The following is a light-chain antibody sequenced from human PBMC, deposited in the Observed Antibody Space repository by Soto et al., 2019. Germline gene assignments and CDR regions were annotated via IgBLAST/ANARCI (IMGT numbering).Light chain of an antibody. V-gene: IGKV3-20*01. CDR2: SAS. CDR3: QYYGRSPWT. CDR1: QSVNPYY. Sequence: EIVLTQSPGTLSLSPGERATLSCRASQSVNPYYLAWYQQKPGQAPRLLIYSASSRATGIPDRFSGSGSGTDFPLTISRLEPEDFVVYYCQYYGRSPWTFGQGTKVEIK. J-gene: IGKJ1*01.